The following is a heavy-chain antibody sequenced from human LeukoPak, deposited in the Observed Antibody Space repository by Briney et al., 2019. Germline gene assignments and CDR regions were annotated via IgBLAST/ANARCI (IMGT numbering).Heavy chain of an antibody. Sequence: GGSLRLSCAASGFTFSNAWMSWVRQAPGKGLEWVGRIKSKTDGGTTDYAAPVKGRFTISRDDSKNTLYLQMNSLKTEDTAAYYCTTDYYGSGSYYNLAPYYYYGMDVWGQGTTVTVSS. CDR2: IKSKTDGGTT. CDR1: GFTFSNAW. J-gene: IGHJ6*02. V-gene: IGHV3-15*01. D-gene: IGHD3-10*01. CDR3: TTDYYGSGSYYNLAPYYYYGMDV.